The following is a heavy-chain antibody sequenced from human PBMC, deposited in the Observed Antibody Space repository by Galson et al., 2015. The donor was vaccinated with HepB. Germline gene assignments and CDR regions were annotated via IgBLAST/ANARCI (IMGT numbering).Heavy chain of an antibody. V-gene: IGHV1-69*13. CDR1: GGTFSSYA. CDR3: ARDKAYCGGDCYHRPTYYYYGMDV. Sequence: SVKVSCKASGGTFSSYAISWVRQAPGQGLEWMGGIIPIFGIANYAQKFQGRVTITADESTSTAYMELSSLRSEDTAVYYCARDKAYCGGDCYHRPTYYYYGMDVWGQGTTVTVSS. D-gene: IGHD2-21*02. J-gene: IGHJ6*02. CDR2: IIPIFGIA.